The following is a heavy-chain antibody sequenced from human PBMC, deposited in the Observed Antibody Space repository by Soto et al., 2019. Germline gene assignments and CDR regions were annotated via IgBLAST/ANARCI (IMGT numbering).Heavy chain of an antibody. CDR1: GGSISSSNW. J-gene: IGHJ5*02. Sequence: PSETLSLTCAVSGGSISSSNWWSWVRQPPGKGLEWIGEINHSGSTNYNPSLKSRVTISVDTSKNQFSLKLSSVTAADTAVYYCASPKIAFYNWFDPWGQGTLVTVSS. V-gene: IGHV4-4*02. CDR2: INHSGST. D-gene: IGHD3-3*02. CDR3: ASPKIAFYNWFDP.